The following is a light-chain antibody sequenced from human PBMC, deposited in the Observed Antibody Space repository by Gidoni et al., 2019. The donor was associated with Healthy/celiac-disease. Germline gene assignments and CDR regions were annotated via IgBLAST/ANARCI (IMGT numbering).Light chain of an antibody. Sequence: EILMTQSPATLSVSPGERATLSCSSSQSVSSNLSWYQQKPGQDPRLLLYGASTRATVIPARFSGSGSGKEFTLTISSLQSEDFAVYYCQKYNKWPPYTFGQGTKLEIK. CDR1: QSVSSN. V-gene: IGKV3-15*01. J-gene: IGKJ2*01. CDR3: QKYNKWPPYT. CDR2: GAS.